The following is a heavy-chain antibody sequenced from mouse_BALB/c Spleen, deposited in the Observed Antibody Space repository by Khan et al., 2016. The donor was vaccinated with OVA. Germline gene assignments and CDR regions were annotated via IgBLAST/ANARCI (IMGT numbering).Heavy chain of an antibody. Sequence: VQLQQSGPELMKPGASVKISCKASGYSFTTYYIHWVKQSHGKSLEWIGYIDPFNGSTTYNQKFKGKATLTVDTSSSTAYMNLSSLTSEDSAVYYCARHGTSSWVAYWGQGTLVTVSA. V-gene: IGHV1S135*01. CDR2: IDPFNGST. CDR1: GYSFTTYY. J-gene: IGHJ3*01. D-gene: IGHD1-1*01. CDR3: ARHGTSSWVAY.